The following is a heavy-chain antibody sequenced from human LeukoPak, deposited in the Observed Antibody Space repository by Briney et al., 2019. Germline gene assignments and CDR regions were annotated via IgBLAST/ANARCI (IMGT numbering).Heavy chain of an antibody. CDR2: ISSSSSYI. CDR1: GFTFSSYS. J-gene: IGHJ4*02. CDR3: ARVPSPMVRGVIAYFDY. D-gene: IGHD3-10*01. V-gene: IGHV3-21*01. Sequence: PGGSLRLSCAASGFTFSSYSMNWVRQAPGKGLEWVSSISSSSSYIYYADSVKGRFTISRDNAKNSLYLQMNSLRAEDTAVYYCARVPSPMVRGVIAYFDYWGQGTLVTVSS.